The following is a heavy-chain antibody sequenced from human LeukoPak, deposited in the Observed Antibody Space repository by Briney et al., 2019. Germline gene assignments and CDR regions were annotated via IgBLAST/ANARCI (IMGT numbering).Heavy chain of an antibody. V-gene: IGHV4-34*01. J-gene: IGHJ5*02. CDR3: ARGLSYYYDSSGYPNWFDP. D-gene: IGHD3-22*01. Sequence: PSETLSLTCAVYGGSFSGYYWSWIRQPPGKGLEWIGEINHSGSTNYNPSLKSRVTISVDTSKNQFSLKLSSVTAADTAVYYCARGLSYYYDSSGYPNWFDPWGQGTLVTVPS. CDR1: GGSFSGYY. CDR2: INHSGST.